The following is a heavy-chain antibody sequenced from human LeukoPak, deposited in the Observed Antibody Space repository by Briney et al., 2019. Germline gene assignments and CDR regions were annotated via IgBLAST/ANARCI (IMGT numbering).Heavy chain of an antibody. CDR3: ILGNWNVFDY. Sequence: SETLSLTCAVYGGSFSGYYWSWIRQPPGKGLEWIGEINHSGSTNYNPSLKSRVTISVDTSKNQFSLKLSSVTAADTAVYYCILGNWNVFDYWGQGTLVTVSS. CDR2: INHSGST. J-gene: IGHJ4*02. V-gene: IGHV4-34*01. D-gene: IGHD1-20*01. CDR1: GGSFSGYY.